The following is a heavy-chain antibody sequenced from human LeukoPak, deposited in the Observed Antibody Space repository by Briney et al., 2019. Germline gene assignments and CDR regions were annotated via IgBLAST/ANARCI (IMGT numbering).Heavy chain of an antibody. CDR2: IKSKTDGGTT. D-gene: IGHD3-10*01. V-gene: IGHV3-15*01. J-gene: IGHJ6*03. CDR3: TTDSSTRGGYYYYYYMDV. Sequence: GGSLRLSCAASGFTFSNAWMSWVRQAPGKGLEWVGRIKSKTDGGTTDYAAPVKGRFTISRDDSKNTLYLQMNSLKTEDTAVYYCTTDSSTRGGYYYYYYMDVWGKGTTVTVSS. CDR1: GFTFSNAW.